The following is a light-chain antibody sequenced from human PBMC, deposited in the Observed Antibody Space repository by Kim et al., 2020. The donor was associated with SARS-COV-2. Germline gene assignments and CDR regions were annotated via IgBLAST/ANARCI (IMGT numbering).Light chain of an antibody. J-gene: IGKJ1*01. CDR2: DAS. CDR3: QQCYVAPRT. CDR1: QTVSNY. Sequence: DIQMTQSPSSLSASVGDRVIITCRASQTVSNYLNWYQQKPGKAPYLLIYDASSLQTGVPSRFSGSGSGTEFSLTIDSLQPEDFATYYCQQCYVAPRTFGQGTKVELK. V-gene: IGKV1-39*01.